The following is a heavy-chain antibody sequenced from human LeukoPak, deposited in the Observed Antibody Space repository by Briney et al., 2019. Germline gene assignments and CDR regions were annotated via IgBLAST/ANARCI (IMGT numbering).Heavy chain of an antibody. Sequence: PSETLSLTCSVSGDSFTAYYWNWLRQATGKGLEWIGYVSHDGTTNYTPSLRSRVVMAVDTANNTISLSLASVTAADTGVYYFARLDCYDVVGCYNHWGRGTPVTV. J-gene: IGHJ5*02. CDR1: GDSFTAYY. V-gene: IGHV4-59*08. CDR3: ARLDCYDVVGCYNH. D-gene: IGHD2-15*01. CDR2: VSHDGTT.